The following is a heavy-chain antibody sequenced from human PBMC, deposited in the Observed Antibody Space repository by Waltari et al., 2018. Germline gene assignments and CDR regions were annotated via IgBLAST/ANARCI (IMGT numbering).Heavy chain of an antibody. CDR3: ARGISPRRHYYYYYGMDV. Sequence: QVQLQQWGAGLLKPSETLSLTCAVYGGSFSGYYWSWIRQPPGKGLEWIGEINHSGSTNYNPSLKSRVTISVDTSKNQFSLKLSSVTAADTAVYYCARGISPRRHYYYYYGMDVWGQGTTVTVSS. J-gene: IGHJ6*02. CDR2: INHSGST. D-gene: IGHD1-1*01. V-gene: IGHV4-34*01. CDR1: GGSFSGYY.